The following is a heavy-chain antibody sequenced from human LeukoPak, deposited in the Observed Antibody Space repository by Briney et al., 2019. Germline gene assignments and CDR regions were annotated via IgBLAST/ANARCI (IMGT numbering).Heavy chain of an antibody. J-gene: IGHJ4*02. D-gene: IGHD4-17*01. CDR2: IYYSGST. V-gene: IGHV4-39*01. Sequence: PSETLSPTCTVSGGSISSSNYYWGWIRQPPGKGLEWIGSIYYSGSTYFNPSLKSRVTISVNTSKNQFSLKLTSVTAADTAVYYCARRAVTYYFDYWGQGTLVTVSS. CDR3: ARRAVTYYFDY. CDR1: GGSISSSNYY.